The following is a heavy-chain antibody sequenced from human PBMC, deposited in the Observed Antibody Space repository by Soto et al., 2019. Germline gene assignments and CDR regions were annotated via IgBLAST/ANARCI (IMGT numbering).Heavy chain of an antibody. V-gene: IGHV4-31*03. CDR1: GGSLISGGFY. D-gene: IGHD1-1*01. CDR3: ARSDNGTPYGLDV. Sequence: QVQLQESGPGLVKPSQTLSLSCTVSGGSLISGGFYWSWIRQHPGKGLEWIGYIYYSGSTYYNPSLKSRVXXSXDXXKNQFSLKLTSVTAADTAVYYCARSDNGTPYGLDVWGQGTTVTVSS. J-gene: IGHJ6*02. CDR2: IYYSGST.